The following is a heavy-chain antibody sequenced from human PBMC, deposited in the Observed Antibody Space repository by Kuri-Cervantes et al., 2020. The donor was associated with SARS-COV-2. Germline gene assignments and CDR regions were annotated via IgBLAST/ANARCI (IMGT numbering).Heavy chain of an antibody. CDR3: ARDLLGEEAFDI. D-gene: IGHD3-10*01. CDR1: GFTFSSYW. CDR2: ISSSSSYI. Sequence: GESLKISCAASGFTFSSYWMSWVRQAPGKGLEWVSSISSSSSYIYYADSVKGRFTISRDNAKNSLYLQMNSLRAEDTALYYCARDLLGEEAFDIWGQGTMVTVSS. V-gene: IGHV3-21*04. J-gene: IGHJ3*02.